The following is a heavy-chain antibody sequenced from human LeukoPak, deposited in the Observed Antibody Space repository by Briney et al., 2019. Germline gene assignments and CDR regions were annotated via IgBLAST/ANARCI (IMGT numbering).Heavy chain of an antibody. J-gene: IGHJ4*02. Sequence: SVKVSCKASGGTFSSYAISWVRQAPGQGLEWMGRIIPILGIANYAQKFQGRVTITADKSTSTAYMELSSLRSEDTAVYYCASYYGSGSYYNTYDYWGQGTLVTVSS. D-gene: IGHD3-10*01. V-gene: IGHV1-69*04. CDR3: ASYYGSGSYYNTYDY. CDR1: GGTFSSYA. CDR2: IIPILGIA.